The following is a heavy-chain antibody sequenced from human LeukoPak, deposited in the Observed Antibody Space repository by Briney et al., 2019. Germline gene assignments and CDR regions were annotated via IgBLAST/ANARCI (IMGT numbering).Heavy chain of an antibody. V-gene: IGHV1-69*04. CDR3: ARGPATATITVDY. CDR1: GGTFSSYA. CDR2: IIPILGIA. D-gene: IGHD2-15*01. J-gene: IGHJ4*02. Sequence: SVKVSCKASGGTFSSYAISWVRQAPGQGLEWMGRIIPILGIANYAQKFQGRVTVTADKSTSTAYMELSSLRSEDTAVYYCARGPATATITVDYWGQGTLVTVSS.